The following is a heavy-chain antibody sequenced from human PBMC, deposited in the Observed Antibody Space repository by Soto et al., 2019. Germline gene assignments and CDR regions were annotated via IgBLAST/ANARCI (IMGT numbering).Heavy chain of an antibody. Sequence: GGSLRLSCAGSGFTFRSYAMTWVRQAPGKGLEWVSTLSDSGGHTYYADSVKGRFTISRDNPKNTLYLQMNSLRAEDTAVYYCAKDSQSVSVSAARVYGMDVWGQGTTVTVSS. J-gene: IGHJ6*02. V-gene: IGHV3-23*01. D-gene: IGHD3-3*01. CDR3: AKDSQSVSVSAARVYGMDV. CDR2: LSDSGGHT. CDR1: GFTFRSYA.